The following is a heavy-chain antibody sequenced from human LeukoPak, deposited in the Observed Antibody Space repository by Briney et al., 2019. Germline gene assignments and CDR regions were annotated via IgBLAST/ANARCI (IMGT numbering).Heavy chain of an antibody. D-gene: IGHD5-18*01. CDR1: GYNFRSYG. J-gene: IGHJ3*02. CDR2: ITAGNGNT. Sequence: ASVKVSCKASGYNFRSYGIGWVRQAPRQGLEWMGWITAGNGNTNYAQKVQGRVTMTTDTSTSTAYMELRSLRFDDTAVYFCARDLARGYSYGYNAFDIWGQGTMVTVSS. CDR3: ARDLARGYSYGYNAFDI. V-gene: IGHV1-18*01.